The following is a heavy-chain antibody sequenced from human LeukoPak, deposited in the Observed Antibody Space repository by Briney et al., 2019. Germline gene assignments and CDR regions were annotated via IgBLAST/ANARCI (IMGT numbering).Heavy chain of an antibody. V-gene: IGHV1-69*13. J-gene: IGHJ4*02. CDR1: GGTVSSYA. CDR3: AREPFFDGYSYGYLDY. CDR2: IIPIFGTA. D-gene: IGHD5-18*01. Sequence: SVKVSCKASGGTVSSYAISWVRQAPGQGLEWMGGIIPIFGTANYAQKFQGRVTITADESTSTAYMELSSLRSEDTAVYYCAREPFFDGYSYGYLDYWGQGTLVTVSS.